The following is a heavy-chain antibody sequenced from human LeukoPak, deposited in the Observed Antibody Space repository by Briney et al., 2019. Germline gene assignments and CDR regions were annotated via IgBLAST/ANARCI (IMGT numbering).Heavy chain of an antibody. J-gene: IGHJ6*02. CDR1: GDSVSSISVA. V-gene: IGHV6-1*01. Sequence: SQTLSLTCAISGDSVSSISVAWNWIRQSPSRGLEWLGRTYYRSKWYYEYAVSVISRINISPDTSKNQFSLQLTSVTPEDTAVYYCSLARSEYHYGMDVWGQGTTVTVSS. CDR2: TYYRSKWYY. CDR3: SLARSEYHYGMDV.